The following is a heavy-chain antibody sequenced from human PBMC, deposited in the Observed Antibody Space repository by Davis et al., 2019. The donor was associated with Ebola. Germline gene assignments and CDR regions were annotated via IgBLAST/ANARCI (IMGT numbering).Heavy chain of an antibody. CDR2: ISGSGRT. CDR1: DGSISGHY. D-gene: IGHD2-8*01. V-gene: IGHV4-59*11. Sequence: PGGSLRLSCTVSDGSISGHYWNWFRQLPGKGLEWIGFISGSGRTSYNPSLKSRITISADTSKNQFSLNLSSVTAADTAVYFCARVPDGYCPMSRCLHYFDYWGQGTLVNVSS. CDR3: ARVPDGYCPMSRCLHYFDY. J-gene: IGHJ4*02.